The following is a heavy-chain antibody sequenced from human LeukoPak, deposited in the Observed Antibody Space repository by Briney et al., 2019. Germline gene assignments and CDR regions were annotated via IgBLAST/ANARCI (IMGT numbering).Heavy chain of an antibody. CDR2: ISYDGSNK. J-gene: IGHJ4*02. Sequence: GGSLRLSCAASGFTFSSYGMHWVRQAPGKGLEWVAVISYDGSNKYYADSVKGRFTISRDNSKNTLYLQMNSLRAEDTAVYYCAKESLPCGYGDYPGYWGQGTLVTVSS. CDR3: AKESLPCGYGDYPGY. CDR1: GFTFSSYG. D-gene: IGHD4-17*01. V-gene: IGHV3-30*18.